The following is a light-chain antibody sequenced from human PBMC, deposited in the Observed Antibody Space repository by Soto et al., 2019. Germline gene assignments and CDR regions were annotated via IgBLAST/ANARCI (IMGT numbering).Light chain of an antibody. J-gene: IGKJ1*01. CDR2: AAS. V-gene: IGKV1-8*01. CDR1: PGISSY. CDR3: QEYYSYPRET. Sequence: AIRMTQSPSSLPASTGNRVTITCRASPGISSYLAWYQQNPGKAPKLLIYAASTLQSGVTSRFGGSVSGTDFTLTISCLQSEDFATYYCQEYYSYPRETIGQGTKVEI.